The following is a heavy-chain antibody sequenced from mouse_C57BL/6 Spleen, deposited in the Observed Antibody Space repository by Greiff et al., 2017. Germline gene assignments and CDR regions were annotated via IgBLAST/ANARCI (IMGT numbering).Heavy chain of an antibody. Sequence: QVQLQQPGAELVKPGASVKLSCKASGYTFTSYWMQWVKQRPGQGLEWIGEIDPSDSYTNYNQKFKGKATLPVDTSSSTAYMQLSSLTSEDSAVYYCATGGFADWGQGTLVTVSA. J-gene: IGHJ3*01. CDR1: GYTFTSYW. CDR3: ATGGFAD. CDR2: IDPSDSYT. V-gene: IGHV1-50*01.